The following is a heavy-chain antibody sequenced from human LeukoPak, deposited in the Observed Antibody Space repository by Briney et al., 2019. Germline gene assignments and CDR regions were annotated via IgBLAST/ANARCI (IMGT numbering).Heavy chain of an antibody. CDR2: ISSSSSYI. Sequence: GGSLRLSCAASGFTFSSYSMNWVRQAPGKGLGWVSSISSSSSYIYYADSVKGRFTISRDNAKNSLYLQMNSLRAEDTAVYYCASQIPLITVTTSSYYAFDIWGQGTMVTVSS. CDR3: ASQIPLITVTTSSYYAFDI. V-gene: IGHV3-21*01. J-gene: IGHJ3*02. D-gene: IGHD4-17*01. CDR1: GFTFSSYS.